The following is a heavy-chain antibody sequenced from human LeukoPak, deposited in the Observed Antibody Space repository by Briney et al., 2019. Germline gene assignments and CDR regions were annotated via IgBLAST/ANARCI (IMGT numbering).Heavy chain of an antibody. Sequence: PGGSLRLSCAASGFTFSSYAMSWVRQAPGKGLEWVSAISGSGGSTYYADSVKGRFTISRDNSKNTLYLQMNSLRAEDTAVYYCAEDFWSGPTFDYWGQGTLVTVSS. CDR2: ISGSGGST. D-gene: IGHD3-3*01. CDR1: GFTFSSYA. V-gene: IGHV3-23*01. CDR3: AEDFWSGPTFDY. J-gene: IGHJ4*02.